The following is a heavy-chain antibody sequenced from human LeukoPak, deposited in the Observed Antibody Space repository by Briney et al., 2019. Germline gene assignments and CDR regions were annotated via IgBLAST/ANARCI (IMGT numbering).Heavy chain of an antibody. J-gene: IGHJ6*03. CDR3: ASSFDLERPSLGYSSYMDV. D-gene: IGHD1-1*01. CDR2: INADSGGT. V-gene: IGHV1-2*02. CDR1: GYTFTGYY. Sequence: ASVKVSCKASGYTFTGYYMHWVRQAPGQGLEWMACINADSGGTNYAQKFQGRVTMTRDTSISTAYMELSRLRSDETAVYYCASSFDLERPSLGYSSYMDVWGKGTTVTVSS.